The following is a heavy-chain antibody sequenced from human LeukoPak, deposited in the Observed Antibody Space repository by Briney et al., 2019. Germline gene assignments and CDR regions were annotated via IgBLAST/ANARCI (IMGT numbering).Heavy chain of an antibody. J-gene: IGHJ4*02. D-gene: IGHD3-9*01. CDR3: AKDGALDDILTRYPFPYY. Sequence: GGSLRLSCAASGFTFSSYAMSWVRQAPGKGLEWVSAISGSGGSTYYADSVKGRFTISRDNSKNTLYLQMNSLRAEDTAVYYCAKDGALDDILTRYPFPYYWGQGTLVTVSS. CDR1: GFTFSSYA. V-gene: IGHV3-23*01. CDR2: ISGSGGST.